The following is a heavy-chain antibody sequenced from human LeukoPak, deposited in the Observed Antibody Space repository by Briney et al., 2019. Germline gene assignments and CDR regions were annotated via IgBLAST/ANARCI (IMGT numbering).Heavy chain of an antibody. D-gene: IGHD6-19*01. V-gene: IGHV6-1*01. CDR3: ARDQSHSGFDY. CDR1: GDSVSRSSVS. CDR2: TYYASDWYN. Sequence: SQTLSLTCAISGDSVSRSSVSWNWIRQSPSRGLEWLGRTYYASDWYNDYAVFVKSRIIINPDTARNQFSLQLNSVTPEDTAVYYCARDQSHSGFDYWGQGTLVTVSS. J-gene: IGHJ4*02.